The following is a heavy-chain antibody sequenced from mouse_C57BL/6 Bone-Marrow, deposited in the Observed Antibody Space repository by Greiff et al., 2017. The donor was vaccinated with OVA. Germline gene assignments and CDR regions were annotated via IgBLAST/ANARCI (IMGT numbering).Heavy chain of an antibody. CDR3: ARSYDYPSY. J-gene: IGHJ3*01. D-gene: IGHD2-4*01. Sequence: EVKLVESGGGLVKPGGSLKLSCAASGFTFSSYAMSWVRQTPEKRLEWVATISDGGSYTYYPDNVKGRFTISRDNAKNNLYLQMSHLKSEDTAMYYCARSYDYPSYWGQGTLVTVSA. CDR1: GFTFSSYA. CDR2: ISDGGSYT. V-gene: IGHV5-4*03.